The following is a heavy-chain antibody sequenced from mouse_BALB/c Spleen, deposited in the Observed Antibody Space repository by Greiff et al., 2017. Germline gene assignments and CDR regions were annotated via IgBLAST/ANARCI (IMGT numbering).Heavy chain of an antibody. CDR3: ARGGIYYDYDGFAY. CDR2: ISYSGST. Sequence: VQLMQSGPSLVKPSQTLSLTCSVTGDSITSGYWNWVRKFPGNKLEYMGYISYSGSTYYNPSLKSRISITRDTSKNQYYLQLISVTTEDTATYYCARGGIYYDYDGFAYWGQGTLVTVSA. CDR1: GDSITSGY. J-gene: IGHJ3*01. V-gene: IGHV3-8*02. D-gene: IGHD2-4*01.